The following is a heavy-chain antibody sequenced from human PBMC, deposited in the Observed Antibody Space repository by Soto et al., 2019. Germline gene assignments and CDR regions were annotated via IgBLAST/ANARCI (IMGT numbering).Heavy chain of an antibody. CDR2: TSSDGSVK. D-gene: IGHD2-21*01. J-gene: IGHJ4*02. CDR3: AREVVLTEWYFDN. V-gene: IGHV3-30-3*01. CDR1: GFTFSGYS. Sequence: QVQLMESGGGVVQPGGSLRLSSATSGFTFSGYSMHWFRQAPGKGLEWVAVTSSDGSVKFYADSVKGRFTVSSDNSKSTLYLQMNSLRPEDTAVYYCAREVVLTEWYFDNWSQGSLVTVSS.